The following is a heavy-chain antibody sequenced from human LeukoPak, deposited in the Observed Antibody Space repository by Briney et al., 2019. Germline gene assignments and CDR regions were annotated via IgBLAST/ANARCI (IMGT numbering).Heavy chain of an antibody. J-gene: IGHJ4*02. CDR2: IIYSGST. CDR1: GGSINNYY. V-gene: IGHV4-59*12. D-gene: IGHD4-17*01. Sequence: SETLSLTCTVSGGSINNYYWSWIRQPPGKGLEWIGYIIYSGSTNYNPSLKSRVTISVDTSKNHFSLKLSSVTAADTAVYYCARSKDYGVIDYWGQGTLVTVSS. CDR3: ARSKDYGVIDY.